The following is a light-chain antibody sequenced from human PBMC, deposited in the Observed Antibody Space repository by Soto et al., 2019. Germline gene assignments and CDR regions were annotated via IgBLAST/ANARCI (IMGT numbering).Light chain of an antibody. J-gene: IGLJ1*01. CDR1: SSDVGGYIY. CDR2: DVT. CDR3: SSYTTSSSYV. Sequence: QSVLSQPASVSGSPGQAITISCTGTSSDVGGYIYVSWYQQHPGKAPKLMIYDVTSRPSGVSYRFSGSKSGNTASLTISELQAEEEADYYCSSYTTSSSYVFGTGTKVTVL. V-gene: IGLV2-14*01.